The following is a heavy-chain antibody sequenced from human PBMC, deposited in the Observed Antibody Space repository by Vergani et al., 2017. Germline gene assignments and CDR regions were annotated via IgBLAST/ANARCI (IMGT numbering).Heavy chain of an antibody. CDR3: ATDGSTYYYDSSGWDSDAFDR. J-gene: IGHJ3*02. V-gene: IGHV3-23*01. D-gene: IGHD3-22*01. Sequence: EVQLLESGGGLVQPGGSLRLSCAASGFTFSSYAMSWVRQAPGKGLEWVSAISGSGGSTYYADSVKGRFTLSRDNSKNTLYLQMNSLRAEDTAVYYCATDGSTYYYDSSGWDSDAFDRWSQGRMVTVSS. CDR2: ISGSGGST. CDR1: GFTFSSYA.